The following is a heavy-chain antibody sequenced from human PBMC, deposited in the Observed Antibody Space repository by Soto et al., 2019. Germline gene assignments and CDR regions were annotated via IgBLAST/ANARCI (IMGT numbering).Heavy chain of an antibody. J-gene: IGHJ3*02. CDR3: ARAIYSRTYAFDI. D-gene: IGHD6-13*01. CDR2: INPNSGGT. Sequence: GASVKVSCKASGYTFTVYYMHWVRQAPGQGLEWMGWINPNSGGTNYAQKFQGWVTMTRDTSISTAYMELSRLRSDDTAVYYCARAIYSRTYAFDIWGQGTMVTVSS. V-gene: IGHV1-2*04. CDR1: GYTFTVYY.